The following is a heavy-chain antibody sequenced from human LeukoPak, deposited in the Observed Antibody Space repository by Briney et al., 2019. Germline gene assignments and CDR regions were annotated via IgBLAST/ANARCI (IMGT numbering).Heavy chain of an antibody. D-gene: IGHD2-2*01. CDR2: IKQDGSEK. CDR3: ARGVVPAAVNYYYYYYMDV. V-gene: IGHV3-7*04. Sequence: PGGSLRLSCAASGFTFSSYWMSWVRQAPGKGLEWVANIKQDGSEKYYVDSVKGRFTISGDNAKNSLYLQMNSLRAEDTAVYYCARGVVPAAVNYYYYYYMDVWGKGTTVTVSS. J-gene: IGHJ6*03. CDR1: GFTFSSYW.